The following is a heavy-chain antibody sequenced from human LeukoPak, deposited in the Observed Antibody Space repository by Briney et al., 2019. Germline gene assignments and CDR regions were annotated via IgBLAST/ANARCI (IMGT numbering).Heavy chain of an antibody. CDR1: GFTFSSYG. CDR2: ISYDGSNK. Sequence: GGSLRLSCAASGFTFSSYGMHWVRQAPGKGLEWVAVISYDGSNKYYADSVKGRFTISRDNSKNTLYLQMNSLRAEDTAVYYCAKDGRWEPYSSSWYGDYFDYWGQGTLVTVSS. D-gene: IGHD6-13*01. CDR3: AKDGRWEPYSSSWYGDYFDY. V-gene: IGHV3-30*18. J-gene: IGHJ4*02.